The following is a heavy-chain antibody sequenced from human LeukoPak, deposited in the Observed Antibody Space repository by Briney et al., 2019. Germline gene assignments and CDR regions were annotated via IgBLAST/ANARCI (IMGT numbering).Heavy chain of an antibody. CDR1: GYTFTNYG. J-gene: IGHJ1*01. CDR2: ISAYNGYT. V-gene: IGHV1-18*01. Sequence: ASVKVSCKTSGYTFTNYGVSWVRQAPGQGLEWMGWISAYNGYTNYAPKLQVRVTMTTDTSTSTAYMELRSLTSDDTAVYYCARDKAVTTELTQYFQHWGQGTLVTVSS. D-gene: IGHD4-11*01. CDR3: ARDKAVTTELTQYFQH.